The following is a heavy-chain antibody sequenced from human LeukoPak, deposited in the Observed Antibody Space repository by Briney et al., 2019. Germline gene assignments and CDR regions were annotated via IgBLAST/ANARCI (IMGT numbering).Heavy chain of an antibody. CDR3: ARSQHGSGSYYTNWFDP. D-gene: IGHD3-10*01. V-gene: IGHV5-51*01. CDR2: IYPGDPDT. CDR1: GYSFTNYW. Sequence: GESLKISCKGSGYSFTNYWIGWVRQMPGKGLEWMGIIYPGDPDTRYSPSFQGQVTISADKSISTAYLQRSSLKASDSAMYYCARSQHGSGSYYTNWFDPWGQGTLVTVSS. J-gene: IGHJ5*02.